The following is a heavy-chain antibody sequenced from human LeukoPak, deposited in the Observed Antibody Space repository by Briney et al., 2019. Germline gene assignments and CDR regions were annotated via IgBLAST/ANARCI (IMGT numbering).Heavy chain of an antibody. D-gene: IGHD6-6*01. CDR1: GGTFSSYA. CDR2: IIPIFGTA. V-gene: IGHV1-69*01. CDR3: TRGTRPARPSPHYYYYYGMDV. J-gene: IGHJ6*02. Sequence: SVKVSCKASGGTFSSYAISWVRQAPGQGLEWMGGIIPIFGTANYAQKFQGRVTITADESTSTAYMELSSLRSEDTAVYYCTRGTRPARPSPHYYYYYGMDVWGQGTTVTVSS.